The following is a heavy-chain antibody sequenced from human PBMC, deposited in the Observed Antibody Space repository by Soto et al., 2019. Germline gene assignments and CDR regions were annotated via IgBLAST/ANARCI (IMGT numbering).Heavy chain of an antibody. D-gene: IGHD3-3*01. CDR2: INSDGSST. CDR3: ARDPIFGVVMDNNWFDP. V-gene: IGHV3-74*01. J-gene: IGHJ5*02. Sequence: SLRLSCAASGFTFSSYWMHWVRQAQGKGLVWVSRINSDGSSTSYADSVKGRFTISRDNAKNTLYLQMNSLRAEDTAVYYCARDPIFGVVMDNNWFDPWGQGTLVTVSS. CDR1: GFTFSSYW.